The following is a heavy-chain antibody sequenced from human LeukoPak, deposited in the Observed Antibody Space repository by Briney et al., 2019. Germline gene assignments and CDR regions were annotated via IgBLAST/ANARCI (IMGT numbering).Heavy chain of an antibody. V-gene: IGHV3-15*01. CDR1: GFTFTNAW. J-gene: IGHJ6*03. CDR3: TTDHQTTVSPYYYYYYMDV. D-gene: IGHD4-11*01. Sequence: GGSLRLSCAASGFTFTNAWMSWVRQAPGKGLEWVGRIKSKIDGGTTDYAAPVKGRFTISRNDSKNTLYLQMNSLKAEDTAVYYCTTDHQTTVSPYYYYYYMDVWGKGTTVTVSS. CDR2: IKSKIDGGTT.